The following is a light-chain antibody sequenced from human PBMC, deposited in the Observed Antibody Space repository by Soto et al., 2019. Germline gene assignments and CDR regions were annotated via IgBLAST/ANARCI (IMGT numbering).Light chain of an antibody. V-gene: IGLV2-8*01. CDR2: AVT. CDR3: FSYVGSNNCV. Sequence: QSVLTPPPSASGSPGQSVTISCTGTTGDLGAYNSVSWYQQHPGKAPKLMIYAVTKRPAGVPDRFSGSKSGNTASLAVSGLQAEDEAYYFCFSYVGSNNCVFGRGTKLTVL. CDR1: TGDLGAYNS. J-gene: IGLJ2*01.